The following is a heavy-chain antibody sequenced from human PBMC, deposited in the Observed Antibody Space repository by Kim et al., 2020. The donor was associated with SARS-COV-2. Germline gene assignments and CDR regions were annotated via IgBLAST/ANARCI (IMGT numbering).Heavy chain of an antibody. V-gene: IGHV3-49*04. J-gene: IGHJ6*03. D-gene: IGHD3-10*01. CDR2: IRSKAYGGTT. Sequence: GGSLRLSCTASGFTFGDYAMSWVRQAPGKGLEWVGFIRSKAYGGTTEYAASVKGRFTISRDDSKSIAYLQMNSLKTEDTAVYYCTRGFGELSPHYYYYYMDVWGKGTTVTVSS. CDR1: GFTFGDYA. CDR3: TRGFGELSPHYYYYYMDV.